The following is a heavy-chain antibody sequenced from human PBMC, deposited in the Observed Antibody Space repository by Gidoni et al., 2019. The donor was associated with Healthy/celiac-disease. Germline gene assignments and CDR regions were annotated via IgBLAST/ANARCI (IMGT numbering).Heavy chain of an antibody. D-gene: IGHD2-2*01. CDR2: IKSKTDGGTT. V-gene: IGHV3-15*07. Sequence: EVQLVESGGGLVKPGGSLRLSCAASGFTFSNAWMNWVRQAPGKGLEWVGRIKSKTDGGTTDYAAPVKGRFTISRDDSKNTLYLQMNSLKTEDTAVYYCTTDFSGEYQLPAYYYYYMDVWGKGTTVTVSS. J-gene: IGHJ6*03. CDR3: TTDFSGEYQLPAYYYYYMDV. CDR1: GFTFSNAW.